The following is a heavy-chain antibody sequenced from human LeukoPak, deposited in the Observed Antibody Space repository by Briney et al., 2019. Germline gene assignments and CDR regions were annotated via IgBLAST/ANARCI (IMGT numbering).Heavy chain of an antibody. J-gene: IGHJ4*02. V-gene: IGHV3-23*01. CDR2: ITDSGGDT. D-gene: IGHD6-6*01. Sequence: PGVSLILSCSTSVFTFSNYAMGGVRQAPGKGLEWISAITDSGGDTYHADSVKGRFTISRDNSKNTLFLQMNSLRVEDTAVFYCAKGSSSSRPYYFDYWGQGTLVTVSS. CDR3: AKGSSSSRPYYFDY. CDR1: VFTFSNYA.